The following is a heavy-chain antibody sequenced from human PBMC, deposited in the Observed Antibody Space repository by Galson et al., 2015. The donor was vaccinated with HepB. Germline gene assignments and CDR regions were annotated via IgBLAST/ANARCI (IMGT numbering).Heavy chain of an antibody. J-gene: IGHJ4*02. V-gene: IGHV3-74*01. CDR1: GFTLSSYW. CDR3: VSEYYDFWSGYYSPNYDY. Sequence: SLRLSCAASGFTLSSYWMHWVRQAPGKGLVWVSRINSDGSSTSYADSVKGRFTISRDNAKNTLYLQMNSLRAEDTAVYYCVSEYYDFWSGYYSPNYDYWGQGTLVTVSS. D-gene: IGHD3-3*01. CDR2: INSDGSST.